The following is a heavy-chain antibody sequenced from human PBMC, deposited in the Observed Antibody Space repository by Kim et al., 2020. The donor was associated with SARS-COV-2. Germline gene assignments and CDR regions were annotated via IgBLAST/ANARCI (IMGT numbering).Heavy chain of an antibody. V-gene: IGHV4-31*03. CDR1: GGSISSGGYY. CDR3: ARAHGTGTTLNY. D-gene: IGHD1-1*01. Sequence: SETLSLTCTVSGGSISSGGYYWSWIRQHPGKGLEWIGYIYYSGSTYYNPSLKSRVTISVDTSKNQFSLKLSSVTAADTAVYYCARAHGTGTTLNYWGQGTLVTVSS. CDR2: IYYSGST. J-gene: IGHJ4*02.